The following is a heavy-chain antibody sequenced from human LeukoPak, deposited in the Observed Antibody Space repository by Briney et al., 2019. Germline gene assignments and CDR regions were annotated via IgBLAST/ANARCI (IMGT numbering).Heavy chain of an antibody. V-gene: IGHV3-7*01. Sequence: GGSLRLSCTASGFSFSGYWMSWVRQAPGKGLEWVANINQDGSAQYYVDSAKGQFTISRDNAKNSLYLQMNSLRAEDTAVYYCARRPYSSSWYYFDYWGQGTLVTVSS. CDR3: ARRPYSSSWYYFDY. CDR2: INQDGSAQ. CDR1: GFSFSGYW. J-gene: IGHJ4*02. D-gene: IGHD6-13*01.